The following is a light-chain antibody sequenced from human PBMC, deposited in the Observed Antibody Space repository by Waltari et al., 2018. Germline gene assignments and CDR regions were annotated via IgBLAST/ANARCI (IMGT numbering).Light chain of an antibody. Sequence: ETVLTQSPGTLSLSPGERATLSCRASQSVSSSYLAWYQQKPGQAPRLLIYGASSRATGIPDRFSGSGSGTDFTLTISSLEPEDFAVYYCQLFANSPPLTFGGGTKVEIK. V-gene: IGKV3-20*01. J-gene: IGKJ4*01. CDR1: QSVSSSY. CDR2: GAS. CDR3: QLFANSPPLT.